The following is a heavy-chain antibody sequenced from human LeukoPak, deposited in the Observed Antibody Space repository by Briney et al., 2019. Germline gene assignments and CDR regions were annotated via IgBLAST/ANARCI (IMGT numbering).Heavy chain of an antibody. CDR1: GGSISSSNYN. D-gene: IGHD5-18*01. Sequence: SETLSLTCTVSGGSISSSNYNWGWIRQPPGKGLEWVGSIYYSGSTYYNPSLKSRVTISVDTSKNQFTLKLSSVTAADTAVYYCARLGDSYATDYWGQGTLVTVSS. V-gene: IGHV4-39*01. CDR3: ARLGDSYATDY. J-gene: IGHJ4*02. CDR2: IYYSGST.